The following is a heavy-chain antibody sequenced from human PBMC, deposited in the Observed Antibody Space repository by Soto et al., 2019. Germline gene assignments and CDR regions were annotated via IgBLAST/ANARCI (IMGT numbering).Heavy chain of an antibody. D-gene: IGHD4-4*01. CDR3: ARHISNFRYYYYAMDV. J-gene: IGHJ6*02. CDR1: GYSFTSYA. Sequence: ASVKVSCKASGYSFTSYAVHWVRQAPGQGLEWMGWIIAGSGNTRFSQKFQGRVTITRDTSASTVYMELTSLISEDTAVYYCARHISNFRYYYYAMDVWGQGTTVTVSS. CDR2: IIAGSGNT. V-gene: IGHV1-3*01.